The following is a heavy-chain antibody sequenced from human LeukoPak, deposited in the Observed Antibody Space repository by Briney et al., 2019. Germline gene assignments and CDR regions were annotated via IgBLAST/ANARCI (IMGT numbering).Heavy chain of an antibody. CDR3: ARASLPYYYDSSGYPIAFDI. D-gene: IGHD3-22*01. CDR2: IIPIFGTA. Sequence: GASVKVSCKASGGTFSSYAISWVRQAPGQGLEWMGGIIPIFGTANYAQKFQGRVTITTDESTSTAYMELSSLRSEDTAVYYCARASLPYYYDSSGYPIAFDIWGQGTTVTVSS. CDR1: GGTFSSYA. V-gene: IGHV1-69*05. J-gene: IGHJ3*02.